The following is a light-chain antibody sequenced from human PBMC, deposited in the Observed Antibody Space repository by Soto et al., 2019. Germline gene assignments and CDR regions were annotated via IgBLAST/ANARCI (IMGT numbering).Light chain of an antibody. V-gene: IGKV1-12*01. CDR2: AAH. J-gene: IGKJ5*01. CDR3: QQANSFPIT. Sequence: DIQMTQSPSSVSASVGDRVTITCRASQGISSWLAWYQQKPGKATKSLIYAAHSLQSGVPLRFSRSGSGTDITLTIRSLQPADFASYYCQQANSFPITFRQGTRLEIK. CDR1: QGISSW.